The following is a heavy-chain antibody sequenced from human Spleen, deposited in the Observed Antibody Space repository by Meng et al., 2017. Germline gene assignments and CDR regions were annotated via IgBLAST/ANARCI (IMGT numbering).Heavy chain of an antibody. CDR1: GFTFSSYA. CDR2: ISDTGGRT. V-gene: IGHV3-23*01. Sequence: EVQLLESGGGLVQPGGSLRLSCAASGFTFSSYAMNWVRQAPGKGLEWVSAISDTGGRTYYADSVKDRFTISRDNSKSTLFLQMNSLRAEDTAVYYCAKGGRYSSGYDSWGQGTLVTVSS. J-gene: IGHJ4*02. D-gene: IGHD6-19*01. CDR3: AKGGRYSSGYDS.